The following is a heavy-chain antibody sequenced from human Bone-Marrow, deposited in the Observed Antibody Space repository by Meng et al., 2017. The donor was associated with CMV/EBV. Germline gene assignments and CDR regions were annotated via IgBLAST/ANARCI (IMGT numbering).Heavy chain of an antibody. Sequence: GESLKISCAASGFTFSSHWMTWVRRAPGKGLEWVANIKQDGSEKYYVDSVKGRFTISRDNAKNSLFLQMNSLRAEDTAVYYCARAFVAAAGTRLADYWGQGTRVTGSS. D-gene: IGHD6-13*01. J-gene: IGHJ4*02. CDR3: ARAFVAAAGTRLADY. CDR1: GFTFSSHW. CDR2: IKQDGSEK. V-gene: IGHV3-7*01.